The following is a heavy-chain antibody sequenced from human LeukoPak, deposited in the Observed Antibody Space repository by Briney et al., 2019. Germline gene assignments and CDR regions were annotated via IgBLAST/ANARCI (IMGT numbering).Heavy chain of an antibody. CDR2: ISSSSDYI. V-gene: IGHV3-21*01. D-gene: IGHD3-3*01. J-gene: IGHJ5*02. Sequence: GGSLRLSCAASGFTFSRYSMNWVRQAPGKGLEWVSSISSSSDYIYYADSVRGRFTISRDNAENSLYLQMNSLRAEDTAVYYCARGGLGDYDFWSGYYSNWFDPWGQGTLVTVSS. CDR1: GFTFSRYS. CDR3: ARGGLGDYDFWSGYYSNWFDP.